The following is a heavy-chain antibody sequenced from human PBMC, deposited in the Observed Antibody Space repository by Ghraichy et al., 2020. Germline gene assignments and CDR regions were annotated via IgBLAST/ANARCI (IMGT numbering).Heavy chain of an antibody. J-gene: IGHJ6*03. CDR2: IRYDGSNK. D-gene: IGHD2-15*01. V-gene: IGHV3-30*02. Sequence: GGSLRLSCAASGFTFSNFGMHWVRQAPGKGLEWVAFIRYDGSNKYYADSVKGRFTISRDNSKNTLYLQMNSLRADDTAVYYCAKAGYCSGASCYIYYYYMDVWGKGTTVTVSS. CDR1: GFTFSNFG. CDR3: AKAGYCSGASCYIYYYYMDV.